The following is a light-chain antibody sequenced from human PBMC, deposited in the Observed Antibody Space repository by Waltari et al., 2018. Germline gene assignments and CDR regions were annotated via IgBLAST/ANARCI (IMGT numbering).Light chain of an antibody. V-gene: IGKV3-15*01. Sequence: ETVMTQSPATLSVSPGERATLSCRASQRVNGYLAWYQQKPGKAPKLLIPDTSPVESGVPLRFRGSGSGTDFTLTISSLQPEDFATYYCQQLNSFPRTFGQGTRLEIK. CDR2: DTS. CDR3: QQLNSFPRT. J-gene: IGKJ2*01. CDR1: QRVNGY.